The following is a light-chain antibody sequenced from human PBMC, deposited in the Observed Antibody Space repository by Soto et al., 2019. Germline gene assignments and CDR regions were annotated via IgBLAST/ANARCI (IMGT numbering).Light chain of an antibody. CDR1: SSDVGGYNR. V-gene: IGLV2-23*01. J-gene: IGLJ3*02. CDR2: EDT. Sequence: QSVLTQPASVSGSPGQSIPISCIGTSSDVGGYNRVSWYQHHPGKAPTLVIYEDTKGPSGVSSRFSGSKSGNTASLTISGLQAEDEADYYCCSHAGGTTWVFGGGTKVTVL. CDR3: CSHAGGTTWV.